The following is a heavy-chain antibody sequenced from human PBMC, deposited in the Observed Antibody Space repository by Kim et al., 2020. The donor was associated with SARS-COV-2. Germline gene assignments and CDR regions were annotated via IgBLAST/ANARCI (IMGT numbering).Heavy chain of an antibody. CDR1: GFTFSNYD. V-gene: IGHV3-23*01. CDR3: AKGSMIVVVITN. D-gene: IGHD3-22*01. Sequence: GGSLRLSCAASGFTFSNYDMSWVRQAPGKGLEWVSAISGSGGSTYYADSVKGRFTISRDNSKNTLYLQMNSLRAEDTAVYYCAKGSMIVVVITNWGQGTLVTVSS. CDR2: ISGSGGST. J-gene: IGHJ4*02.